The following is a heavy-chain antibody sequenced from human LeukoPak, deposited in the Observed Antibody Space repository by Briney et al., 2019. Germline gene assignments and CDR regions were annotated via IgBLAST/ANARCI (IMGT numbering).Heavy chain of an antibody. Sequence: PGGSLRLSCAASGFTFSSYEMNWVRQAPGKGPEWVSSISSSSSYIYYADSVKGRFTISRDNAKNSLYLQMNSLRAEDTAVYYCARTTGTTRGTDYWGQGTLVTVSS. CDR2: ISSSSSYI. J-gene: IGHJ4*02. CDR1: GFTFSSYE. V-gene: IGHV3-21*01. D-gene: IGHD1-7*01. CDR3: ARTTGTTRGTDY.